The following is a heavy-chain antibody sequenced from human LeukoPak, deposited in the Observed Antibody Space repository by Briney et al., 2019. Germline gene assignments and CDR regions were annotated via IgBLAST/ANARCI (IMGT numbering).Heavy chain of an antibody. J-gene: IGHJ4*02. Sequence: GGSLRLSCAASGFTFSSYGMSWVRQAPGKGLEWVAYIQYNGTNKDYADSVKGRFTISRDNSKNTVSLQMNSLKTEDTALYYCVKDIRRGYNFGYDQFAYWGQGTLVTVSS. CDR1: GFTFSSYG. CDR2: IQYNGTNK. CDR3: VKDIRRGYNFGYDQFAY. D-gene: IGHD5-18*01. V-gene: IGHV3-30*02.